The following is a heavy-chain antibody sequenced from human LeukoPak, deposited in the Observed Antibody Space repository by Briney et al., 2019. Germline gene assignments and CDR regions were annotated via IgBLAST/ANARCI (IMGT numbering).Heavy chain of an antibody. D-gene: IGHD3-22*01. CDR2: INPSGGGT. CDR1: GYTFTSYY. CDR3: ARVSINYYYDSSGYYDY. J-gene: IGHJ4*02. Sequence: ASVRVSCKASGYTFTSYYMHWVRQAPGQGLEWMGIINPSGGGTSYAQKFQGRVTMTRDTSTSTVYMELSSLRSEDTAVYYCARVSINYYYDSSGYYDYWGQGTLVTVSS. V-gene: IGHV1-46*01.